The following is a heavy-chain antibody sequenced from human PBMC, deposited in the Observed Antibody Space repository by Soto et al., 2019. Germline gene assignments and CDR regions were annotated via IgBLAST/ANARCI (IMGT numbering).Heavy chain of an antibody. Sequence: PGGSLRLSCAASGFTFSSYSMNWVRQAPGKGLEWVSSISSSSSYIYYADSVKGRFTISRDNAKNSLYLQMNSLRAEDTAVYYCASCKYSSSFGGMDFWGQGTTVTVSS. J-gene: IGHJ6*02. CDR2: ISSSSSYI. V-gene: IGHV3-21*01. D-gene: IGHD6-6*01. CDR1: GFTFSSYS. CDR3: ASCKYSSSFGGMDF.